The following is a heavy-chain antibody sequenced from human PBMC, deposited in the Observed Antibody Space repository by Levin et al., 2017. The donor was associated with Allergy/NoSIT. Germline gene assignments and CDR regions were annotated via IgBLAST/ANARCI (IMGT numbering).Heavy chain of an antibody. CDR1: GFSFSSYT. D-gene: IGHD1-26*01. J-gene: IGHJ3*01. V-gene: IGHV3-23*01. Sequence: GESLKISCAASGFSFSSYTMTWVRQAPGKGLEWVSTLRFTGDTTYYADSVKGRFTVSRDASKDTLFLQMNSLRVEDTAFYYCGKGLSSGSPYLAFDLWGQGTLVTVSS. CDR3: GKGLSSGSPYLAFDL. CDR2: LRFTGDTT.